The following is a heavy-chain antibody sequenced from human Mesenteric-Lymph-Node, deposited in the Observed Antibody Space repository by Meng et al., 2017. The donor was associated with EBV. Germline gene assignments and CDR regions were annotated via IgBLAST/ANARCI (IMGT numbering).Heavy chain of an antibody. V-gene: IGHV2-5*02. D-gene: IGHD6-13*01. CDR1: GFSLSTSGVG. J-gene: IGHJ4*02. CDR2: IYWDDDK. Sequence: QNTFKESGPTLLKPPQTLTRTCTFSGFSLSTSGVGVGWIRQPPGKALEWLALIYWDDDKRYSPSLKSRLTVTTDTSKSQVVLTMSNMDPVDTATYYCAHLRGSSSPALDYWGQGTLVTVSS. CDR3: AHLRGSSSPALDY.